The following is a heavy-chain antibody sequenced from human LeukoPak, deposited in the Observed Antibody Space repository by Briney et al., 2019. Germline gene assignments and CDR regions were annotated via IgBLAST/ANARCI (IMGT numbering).Heavy chain of an antibody. V-gene: IGHV5-51*01. J-gene: IGHJ3*02. D-gene: IGHD1-26*01. Sequence: NHGESLKISCKGSGYSFTSYWIGWVRQMPGKGLEWMGIIYPGDSDTRYSPSFQGQVTISADKSISTAYLQWSSLKASDTAMYYCARPGALGKTRGAFDIWGQGTMVTVSS. CDR1: GYSFTSYW. CDR3: ARPGALGKTRGAFDI. CDR2: IYPGDSDT.